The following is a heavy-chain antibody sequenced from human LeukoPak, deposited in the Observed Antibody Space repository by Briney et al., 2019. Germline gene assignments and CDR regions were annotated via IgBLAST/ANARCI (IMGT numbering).Heavy chain of an antibody. V-gene: IGHV3-48*03. CDR1: GFAFSSYE. CDR3: AELGITMIGGV. CDR2: IRSSGSTI. J-gene: IGHJ6*04. D-gene: IGHD3-10*02. Sequence: GGFLRLSCAASGFAFSSYEMIWVRQAPGKGLEWVSYIRSSGSTIYYADSVKGRFTISRDNAKNSLYLQMNSLRAEDTAVYYCAELGITMIGGVWGKGTTVTISS.